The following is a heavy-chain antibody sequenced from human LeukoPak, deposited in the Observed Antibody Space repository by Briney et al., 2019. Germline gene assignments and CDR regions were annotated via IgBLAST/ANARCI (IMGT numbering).Heavy chain of an antibody. V-gene: IGHV1-46*01. J-gene: IGHJ4*02. CDR1: GYTLTELS. CDR3: ARGLGVRGGENDY. D-gene: IGHD3-10*01. CDR2: INPSGGTT. Sequence: ASVKVSCKVSGYTLTELSMHWVRQAPGQGLEWMGLINPSGGTTSYAQKFQGRVTMTRDMSTSTVYMELSSLRSEDTAVYYCARGLGVRGGENDYWGQGTLVTVSS.